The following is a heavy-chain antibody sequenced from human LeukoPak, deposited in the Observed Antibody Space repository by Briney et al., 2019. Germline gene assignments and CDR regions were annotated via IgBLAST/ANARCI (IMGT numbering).Heavy chain of an antibody. J-gene: IGHJ3*02. V-gene: IGHV3-53*04. CDR3: ATITPYYYDSSGYIPPVAFDI. D-gene: IGHD3-22*01. Sequence: GGSLRPSCAASGFTVSSNYMSWVRQAPGKGLEGVSVIYSGGSTYYADSVKGRFTISRHNSKNTLYLQMNSLRAEDTAVYYCATITPYYYDSSGYIPPVAFDIWGQGTMVTVSS. CDR2: IYSGGST. CDR1: GFTVSSNY.